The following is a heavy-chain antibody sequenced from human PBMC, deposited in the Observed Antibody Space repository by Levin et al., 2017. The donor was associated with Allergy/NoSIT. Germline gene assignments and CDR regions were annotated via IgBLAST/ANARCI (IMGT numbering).Heavy chain of an antibody. CDR2: ISGSGGST. CDR1: GFTFSSYA. D-gene: IGHD3-10*01. V-gene: IGHV3-23*01. Sequence: GESLKISCAASGFTFSSYAMSWVRQAPGKGLEWVSAISGSGGSTYYADSVKGRFTISRDNSKNTLYLQMNSLRAEDTAVYYCARRSGYYYGSGSYYNEDYWGQGTLVTVSS. CDR3: ARRSGYYYGSGSYYNEDY. J-gene: IGHJ4*02.